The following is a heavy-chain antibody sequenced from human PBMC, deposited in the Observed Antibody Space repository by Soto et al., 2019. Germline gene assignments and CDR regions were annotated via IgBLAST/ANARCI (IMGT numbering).Heavy chain of an antibody. V-gene: IGHV1-18*04. CDR2: ISAYNGNT. J-gene: IGHJ6*02. D-gene: IGHD6-19*01. Sequence: GASVKVSCKASGYTFTSYGISWVRQAPGQGLEWMGWISAYNGNTNYAQKLQGRVTMTTDTSTSTAYMELRSLRSDDTAVYYCARDMGPYGAVAGTYYYGMDVWGQGTTVTVSS. CDR3: ARDMGPYGAVAGTYYYGMDV. CDR1: GYTFTSYG.